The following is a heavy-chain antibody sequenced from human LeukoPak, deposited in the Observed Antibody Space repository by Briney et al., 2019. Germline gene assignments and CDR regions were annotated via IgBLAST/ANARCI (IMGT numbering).Heavy chain of an antibody. D-gene: IGHD6-13*01. J-gene: IGHJ4*02. Sequence: PGGSLRLSCAASGFTFSSYSMHWVRQAPGMGLEWVSSISSGSSYIYYADSVKGRFTISSDNAKNSLYLQMNSLRAEDTAVYYCARDSQQLVFDYWGQGTLVTVSS. CDR1: GFTFSSYS. CDR2: ISSGSSYI. CDR3: ARDSQQLVFDY. V-gene: IGHV3-21*01.